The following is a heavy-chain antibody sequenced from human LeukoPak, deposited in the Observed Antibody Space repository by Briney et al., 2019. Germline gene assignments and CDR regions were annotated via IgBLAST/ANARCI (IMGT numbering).Heavy chain of an antibody. Sequence: SLKLSCAASGFTFSSYGMHWVRQAPGKGLEWVAVISYDGSNKYYADSVKGRFTISRDNSKNTLYLQMNSLRAEDTAVYYCAKDLSGYSYGYAPHFDYWGQGTLVTVSS. J-gene: IGHJ4*02. CDR1: GFTFSSYG. D-gene: IGHD5-18*01. CDR2: ISYDGSNK. V-gene: IGHV3-30*18. CDR3: AKDLSGYSYGYAPHFDY.